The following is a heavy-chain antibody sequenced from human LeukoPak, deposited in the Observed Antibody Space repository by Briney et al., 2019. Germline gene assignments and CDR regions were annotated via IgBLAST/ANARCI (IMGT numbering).Heavy chain of an antibody. CDR1: GFTFSNYW. CDR2: ISSSGSTI. J-gene: IGHJ4*02. CDR3: ARGGLWFGELFGPVTPPLSDY. Sequence: PGGSLRLSCAASGFTFSNYWMHWVRQAPGKGLEWVSYISSSGSTIYYADSVKGRFTISRDNAKNSLYLQMNSLRAEDTAVYYCARGGLWFGELFGPVTPPLSDYWGQGTLVTVSS. V-gene: IGHV3-11*01. D-gene: IGHD3-10*01.